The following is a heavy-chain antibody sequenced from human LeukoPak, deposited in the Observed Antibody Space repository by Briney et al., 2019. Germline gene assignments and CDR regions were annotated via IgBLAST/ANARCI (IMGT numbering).Heavy chain of an antibody. J-gene: IGHJ4*02. V-gene: IGHV3-74*01. D-gene: IGHD6-19*01. CDR3: ARSSYPYYFDY. CDR1: GVSFSSYW. Sequence: GGSLRLSCGASGVSFSSYWMHWVRHAPGKGLMWVSRVNNDGSSTTYADSVEGRFTISRDNARNTLYLQMNSLRAEDTAVYYCARSSYPYYFDYWGQGTLVTVSS. CDR2: VNNDGSST.